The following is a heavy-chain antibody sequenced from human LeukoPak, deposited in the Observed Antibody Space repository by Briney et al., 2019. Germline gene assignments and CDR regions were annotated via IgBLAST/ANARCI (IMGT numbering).Heavy chain of an antibody. J-gene: IGHJ5*02. CDR2: IYYSGST. CDR3: ARLIRRFGVFNWFDP. V-gene: IGHV4-34*01. D-gene: IGHD3-10*01. Sequence: PSETLSLTCAVYGGSFSGYYWSWIRQPPGKGLEWIGSIYYSGSTYYNPSLKSRVTISVDTSKNQFSLKLSSVTAADTAVYYCARLIRRFGVFNWFDPWGQGTLVTVSS. CDR1: GGSFSGYY.